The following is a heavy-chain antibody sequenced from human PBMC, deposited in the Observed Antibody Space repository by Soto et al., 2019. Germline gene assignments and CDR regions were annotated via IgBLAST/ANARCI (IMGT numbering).Heavy chain of an antibody. J-gene: IGHJ4*02. CDR1: SVSISSGNW. CDR3: ARLVYDTRLNYMYFDF. CDR2: IFHDGTA. Sequence: SETLSLTCAVSSVSISSGNWWTWVRQSPQRGLEYIGEIFHDGTANYYPSFERRVAISVDTSKNQFSLKLTSVTAADTAIYFCARLVYDTRLNYMYFDFWGQGTLVTVSS. V-gene: IGHV4-4*02. D-gene: IGHD3-10*01.